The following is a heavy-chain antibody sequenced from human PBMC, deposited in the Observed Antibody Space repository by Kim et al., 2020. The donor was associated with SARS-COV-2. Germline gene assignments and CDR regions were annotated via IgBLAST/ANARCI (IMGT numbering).Heavy chain of an antibody. CDR2: IKSKTDGGTT. D-gene: IGHD6-19*01. J-gene: IGHJ4*02. CDR3: TTGHPRLAVALLAY. Sequence: GGSLRLSCAASGFTFSNAWMSWVRQAPGKGLEWVGRIKSKTDGGTTDYAAPVKCRFTISRDDSNNTLYLQMNSLKTEDTVVYYCTTGHPRLAVALLAYWGQGTLVTVSP. V-gene: IGHV3-15*01. CDR1: GFTFSNAW.